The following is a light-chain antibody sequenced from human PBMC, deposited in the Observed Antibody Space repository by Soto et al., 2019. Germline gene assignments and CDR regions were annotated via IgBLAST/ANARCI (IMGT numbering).Light chain of an antibody. CDR2: DVT. CDR1: SSDVGDYDF. V-gene: IGLV2-14*01. CDR3: RSKTSTDTLV. J-gene: IGLJ1*01. Sequence: QSVLTQPASVSGSPGQSITISCTGSSSDVGDYDFVAWYQQSPGEAPKVMIYDVTSRPSGVSNRFSGSKSGNTASLTISGLQAEDEADYYCRSKTSTDTLVFGTGNKVTVL.